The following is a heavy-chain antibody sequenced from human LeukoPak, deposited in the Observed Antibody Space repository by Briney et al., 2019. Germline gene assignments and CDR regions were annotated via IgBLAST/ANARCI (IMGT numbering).Heavy chain of an antibody. V-gene: IGHV3-21*01. CDR3: AREPTAMIL. Sequence: GGSLRLSCAASGFIFSNDPMNWVRQTPGKGLEWVSSISSSSTYIYYADSVKGRFTISRDNAKNSLYLQMNSLRAEDTAVYYCAREPTAMILWGQGTLVTVSS. CDR1: GFIFSNDP. CDR2: ISSSSTYI. D-gene: IGHD5-18*01. J-gene: IGHJ4*02.